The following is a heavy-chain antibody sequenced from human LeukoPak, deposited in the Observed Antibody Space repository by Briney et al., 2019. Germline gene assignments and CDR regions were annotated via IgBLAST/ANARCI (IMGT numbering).Heavy chain of an antibody. CDR2: IYHSGST. J-gene: IGHJ4*02. V-gene: IGHV4-30-2*01. Sequence: SETLSLTCTVSGGSISSGGYYWSWIRQPPGKGLEWIGYIYHSGSTYYNPSLKSRVTISVDRSKNQFSLKLSSVTAADTAVYYCASTDSSGYYSDYWGQGTLVTVSS. D-gene: IGHD3-22*01. CDR1: GGSISSGGYY. CDR3: ASTDSSGYYSDY.